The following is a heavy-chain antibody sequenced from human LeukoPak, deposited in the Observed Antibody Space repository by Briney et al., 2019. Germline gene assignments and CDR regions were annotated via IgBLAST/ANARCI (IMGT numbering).Heavy chain of an antibody. J-gene: IGHJ4*02. V-gene: IGHV3-48*03. D-gene: IGHD3-3*01. CDR3: ARDSTADDFWSGYYNLLFDY. CDR1: RLIFSSYE. Sequence: SVRLPCGVSRLIFSSYEMKGAPEARGKALEGGSYNSSSGSTIYYADSVKGRFTNSRDNAKNSLYLQMNSLRAEDTAVYYCARDSTADDFWSGYYNLLFDYWGQGTLVTVSS. CDR2: NSSSGSTI.